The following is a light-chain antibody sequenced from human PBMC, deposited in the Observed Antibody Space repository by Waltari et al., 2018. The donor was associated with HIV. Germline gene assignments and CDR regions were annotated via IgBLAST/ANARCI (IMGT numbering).Light chain of an antibody. CDR1: SSDVGTYNY. CDR2: DVS. Sequence: ALTQPRSVSGSPGQSVTISCTGTSSDVGTYNYVSWYQQHPGKAPKLILYDVSKRPSGVPDRFSGSKSGNTASLTISGLRVEDEVDYYCCSYAGSSFYVFGTGTQVSVL. J-gene: IGLJ1*01. V-gene: IGLV2-11*01. CDR3: CSYAGSSFYV.